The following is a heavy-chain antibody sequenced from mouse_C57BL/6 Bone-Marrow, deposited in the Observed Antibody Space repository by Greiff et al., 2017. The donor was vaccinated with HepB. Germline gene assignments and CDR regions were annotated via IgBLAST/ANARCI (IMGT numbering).Heavy chain of an antibody. CDR2: IDPNSGGT. Sequence: QVQLQQPGAELVKPGASVKLSCKASGYTFTSYWMHWVKQRPGRGLEWIGRIDPNSGGTKYNEKFKSKATLTVDKPSSTAYMQLSSRTSEDSAVYYCARSGSMSYVDWYFDVWGTGTTVSVSS. V-gene: IGHV1-72*01. CDR1: GYTFTSYW. CDR3: ARSGSMSYVDWYFDV. J-gene: IGHJ1*03. D-gene: IGHD1-1*01.